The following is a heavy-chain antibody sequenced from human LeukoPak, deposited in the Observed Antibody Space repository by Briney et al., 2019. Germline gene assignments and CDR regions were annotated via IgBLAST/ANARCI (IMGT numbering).Heavy chain of an antibody. CDR3: ARDIRPYGSGSYPDY. CDR2: INTGNGNT. D-gene: IGHD3-10*01. Sequence: ASVEVSCKASGYTFTSYAMHWVRQAPGQRLEWMGWINTGNGNTKYSQKFQGRVTITRDTSASTAYMELSSLRSEDTAVYYCARDIRPYGSGSYPDYWGQGTLVTVSS. V-gene: IGHV1-3*04. CDR1: GYTFTSYA. J-gene: IGHJ4*02.